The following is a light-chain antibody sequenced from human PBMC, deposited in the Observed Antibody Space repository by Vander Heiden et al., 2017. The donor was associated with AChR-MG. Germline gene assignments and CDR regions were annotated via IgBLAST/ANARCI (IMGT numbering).Light chain of an antibody. CDR2: EDN. V-gene: IGLV1-51*01. J-gene: IGLJ3*02. CDR3: GTWDSSLSAGV. Sequence: QSVLTQPPSVSAAPGQKVTISCSGGSSNIGKNYVAWYQQFPGTAPKLLIFEDNKRPSGISDQFSGSRSGSSATLGITGLQTGDEAVYYCGTWDSSLSAGVFGGGTKLTVL. CDR1: SSNIGKNY.